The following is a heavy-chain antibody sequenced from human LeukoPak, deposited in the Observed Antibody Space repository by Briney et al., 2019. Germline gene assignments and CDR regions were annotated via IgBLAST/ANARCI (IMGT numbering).Heavy chain of an antibody. Sequence: SETLSLTCTVSGGSISSYYWSWIRQPPGKGLEWIGYIYYSGSTNYNPSLRSRVTMSVDKSKNQFSLKLSSVTAADTAVYYCARRDYYDSTGYFAYWGRGTLVTVSS. D-gene: IGHD3-22*01. CDR3: ARRDYYDSTGYFAY. J-gene: IGHJ4*02. CDR1: GGSISSYY. V-gene: IGHV4-59*12. CDR2: IYYSGST.